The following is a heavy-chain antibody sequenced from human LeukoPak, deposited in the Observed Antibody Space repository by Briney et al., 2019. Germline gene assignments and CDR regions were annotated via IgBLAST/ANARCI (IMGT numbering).Heavy chain of an antibody. J-gene: IGHJ4*02. D-gene: IGHD3-22*01. CDR2: MYYSGST. CDR3: ARGADSSGYYSLFYFDY. CDR1: GGSISSYY. V-gene: IGHV4-59*01. Sequence: SETLSLTCTVSGGSISSYYWNWIRQPPGKGLEWIGYMYYSGSTNYNPSLKSRVTISVDTSKNQFSLKLSSVTAADTAVYYCARGADSSGYYSLFYFDYWGQGTLVTVSS.